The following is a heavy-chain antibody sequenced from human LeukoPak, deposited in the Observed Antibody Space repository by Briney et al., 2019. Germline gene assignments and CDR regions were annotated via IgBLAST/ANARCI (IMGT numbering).Heavy chain of an antibody. CDR3: ARDKGIAARPVFDY. CDR2: ISAYNVNT. Sequence: ASVTVSCKASDYTFSNYGISWVRQAPGQGLEWMGWISAYNVNTNYAEKLQGRVTMTTDTSTSTAYMELRSLRSGDTAVYYCARDKGIAARPVFDYWGQGTLVTVSS. J-gene: IGHJ4*02. CDR1: DYTFSNYG. V-gene: IGHV1-18*01. D-gene: IGHD6-6*01.